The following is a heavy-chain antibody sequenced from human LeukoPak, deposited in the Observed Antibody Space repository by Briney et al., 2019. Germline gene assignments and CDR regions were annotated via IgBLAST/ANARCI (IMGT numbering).Heavy chain of an antibody. V-gene: IGHV1-24*01. D-gene: IGHD2-15*01. Sequence: ASVKVSCKVSGYTLTELSMDWVRQAPGKGLEWMGGFHPEDGETIYAQKFQGRVTMTEGTSADTAYMALSSMRSEDTAVYYCATRELPWDYWGQGTLVTVSS. CDR1: GYTLTELS. CDR3: ATRELPWDY. J-gene: IGHJ4*02. CDR2: FHPEDGET.